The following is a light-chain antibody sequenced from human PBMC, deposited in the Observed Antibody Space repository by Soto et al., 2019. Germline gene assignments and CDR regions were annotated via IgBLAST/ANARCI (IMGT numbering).Light chain of an antibody. CDR2: GAS. Sequence: EIVMTHSPATLSVSPGERATLSCRASQSVSSNLAWHQQKPGQAPRLLIYGASTRATGIPARFSGSGSGTEFTLTISSLQSEDFAVYYCQQYNNWPGTFGQGTKVDIK. V-gene: IGKV3-15*01. CDR1: QSVSSN. CDR3: QQYNNWPGT. J-gene: IGKJ1*01.